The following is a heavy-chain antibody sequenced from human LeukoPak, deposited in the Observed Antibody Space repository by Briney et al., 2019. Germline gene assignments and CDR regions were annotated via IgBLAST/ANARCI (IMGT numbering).Heavy chain of an antibody. Sequence: TSETLSLTCTVSGGSISSYYWSWIRQPPGKGLEWIGYIYYSGSTNYNPSLKSRVTISVDTSKNQFSLKLSSVTAADTAVYYCGAGTTRFDYWGQGTLVTVSS. D-gene: IGHD1-1*01. CDR1: GGSISSYY. J-gene: IGHJ4*02. CDR3: GAGTTRFDY. CDR2: IYYSGST. V-gene: IGHV4-59*01.